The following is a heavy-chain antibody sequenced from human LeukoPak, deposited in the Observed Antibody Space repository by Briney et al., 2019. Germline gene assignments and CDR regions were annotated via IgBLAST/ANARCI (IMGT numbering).Heavy chain of an antibody. Sequence: TLSLTCTVSGGSISSYYWSWIRQPPGKALDWLARIDWDDDKYYSTSLKTRLTISKDTSKNQVVLTMTNMDSVDTATYYCARIVYSSGWPIYFDYWGQGTLVTVSS. CDR2: IDWDDDK. CDR3: ARIVYSSGWPIYFDY. D-gene: IGHD6-19*01. CDR1: GGSISSYYW. V-gene: IGHV2-70*11. J-gene: IGHJ4*02.